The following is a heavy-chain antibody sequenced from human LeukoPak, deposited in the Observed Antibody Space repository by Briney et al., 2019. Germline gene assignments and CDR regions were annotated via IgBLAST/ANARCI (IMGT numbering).Heavy chain of an antibody. CDR3: ARDQGSGWSRGAFDI. Sequence: PGGSLRLSCAASGFTFSSYSMNWVRQAPGKGLEWVSYISSSSSTIYYADSVKGRFTISRDNAKNSLYLQMNSLRDEDTAVYYCARDQGSGWSRGAFDIWGQATTVTVSS. CDR1: GFTFSSYS. V-gene: IGHV3-48*02. J-gene: IGHJ3*02. D-gene: IGHD6-19*01. CDR2: ISSSSSTI.